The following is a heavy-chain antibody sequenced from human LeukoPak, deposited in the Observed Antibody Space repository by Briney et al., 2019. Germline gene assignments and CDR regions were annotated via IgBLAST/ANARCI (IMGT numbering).Heavy chain of an antibody. CDR1: GFTFSSYA. CDR3: AKTANWGDNWYFDL. J-gene: IGHJ2*01. Sequence: GGSLRLSCAASGFTFSSYAMTWVRQAPGKGLEWVSAITGSGDDTNYADSVKGRFTFFRDNSKNTLFLQKTSLRAEDTAVYYCAKTANWGDNWYFDLWGRGTLVTVSS. D-gene: IGHD7-27*01. V-gene: IGHV3-23*01. CDR2: ITGSGDDT.